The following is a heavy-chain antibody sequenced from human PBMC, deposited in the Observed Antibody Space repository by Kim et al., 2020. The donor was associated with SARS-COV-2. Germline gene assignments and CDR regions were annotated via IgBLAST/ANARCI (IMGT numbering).Heavy chain of an antibody. CDR3: AYNGGSSWYGVNWFDP. Sequence: SETLSLTCAVYGGSFSGYYWSWIRQPPGKGLEWIGEINHSGSTNYNPSLKSRVTISVDTSKNQFSLKLSSVTAADTAVYYCAYNGGSSWYGVNWFDPWGQGTLVTVSS. V-gene: IGHV4-34*01. CDR1: GGSFSGYY. J-gene: IGHJ5*02. CDR2: INHSGST. D-gene: IGHD6-13*01.